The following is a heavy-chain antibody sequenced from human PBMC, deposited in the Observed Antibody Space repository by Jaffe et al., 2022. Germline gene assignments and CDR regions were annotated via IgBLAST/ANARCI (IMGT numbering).Heavy chain of an antibody. D-gene: IGHD3-16*02. J-gene: IGHJ4*02. CDR3: ARSLGRYDYIWGSYHLTPTGAFDY. CDR2: INHSGST. CDR1: GGSFSGYY. Sequence: QVQLQQWGAGLLKPSETLSLTCAVYGGSFSGYYWSWIRQPPGKGLEWIGEINHSGSTNYNPSLKSRVTISVDTSKNQFSLKLSSVTAADTAVYYCARSLGRYDYIWGSYHLTPTGAFDYWGQGTLVTVSS. V-gene: IGHV4-34*01.